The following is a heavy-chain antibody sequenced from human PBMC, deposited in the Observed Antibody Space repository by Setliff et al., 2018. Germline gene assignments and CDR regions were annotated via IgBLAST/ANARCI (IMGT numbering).Heavy chain of an antibody. CDR2: IEYDASTK. Sequence: SGGSLRLSCVASGFIFSDSGMQWVRQAPGKGLEWVAFIEYDASTKSYADSLKGRFTISRDNPKNSLYLQMNSLRAEDTAVYYCASAGHSGSWFPFDAFHIWGQGTMVTVSS. CDR1: GFIFSDSG. CDR3: ASAGHSGSWFPFDAFHI. D-gene: IGHD6-13*01. V-gene: IGHV3-33*05. J-gene: IGHJ3*02.